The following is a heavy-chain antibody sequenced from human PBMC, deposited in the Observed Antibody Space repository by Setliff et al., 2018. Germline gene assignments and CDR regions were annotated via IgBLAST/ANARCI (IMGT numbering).Heavy chain of an antibody. J-gene: IGHJ4*02. CDR3: ARGPGNWNYVGALDY. V-gene: IGHV4-34*01. Sequence: SETLSLTCAVYGGSFSGYYWSWIRQPPGKGLEWIGEINHSGSTNYNPSLKSRVTISVDTSKNQFSLKLSSVTAADTAVYYCARGPGNWNYVGALDYWGQGTQVTVSS. CDR2: INHSGST. D-gene: IGHD1-7*01. CDR1: GGSFSGYY.